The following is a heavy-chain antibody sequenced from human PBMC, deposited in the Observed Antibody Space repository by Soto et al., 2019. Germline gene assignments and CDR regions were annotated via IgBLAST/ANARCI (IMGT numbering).Heavy chain of an antibody. CDR1: GYTFTSYY. D-gene: IGHD6-6*01. V-gene: IGHV1-46*01. CDR2: INPSGGST. Sequence: QVQLVQSGAEVKKPGASVKVSCKASGYTFTSYYMHWVRQAPGQGLEWMGIINPSGGSTSYAQKFQGRVTMTRDTSTSTVYMELSSLRSEDTAVYYCASEYSSSSDYYYYYGMDVWGQGTTVTVSS. CDR3: ASEYSSSSDYYYYYGMDV. J-gene: IGHJ6*02.